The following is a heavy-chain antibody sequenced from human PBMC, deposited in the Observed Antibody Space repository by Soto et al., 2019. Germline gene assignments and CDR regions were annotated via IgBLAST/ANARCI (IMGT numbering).Heavy chain of an antibody. J-gene: IGHJ4*02. V-gene: IGHV4-4*02. Sequence: QVQLQESGPGLVKPSGTLSLTCAVSSGSISSNNWWSWVRQPPGKGLEWIGEIYHSGSTNYNPSLESRVTISIDKSKDQFSLKLSSVTAADTALYYCARGGPGAWYFDYWGQGTLVTVSS. CDR1: SGSISSNNW. CDR2: IYHSGST. CDR3: ARGGPGAWYFDY.